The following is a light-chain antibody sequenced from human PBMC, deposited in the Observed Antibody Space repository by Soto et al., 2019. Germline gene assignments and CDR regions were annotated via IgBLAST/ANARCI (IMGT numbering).Light chain of an antibody. CDR1: SSDVGGYNY. Sequence: QSALTQPPSASGSPGQSVTISCTGTSSDVGGYNYVSWYQQLPGKAPKLMIYEVSKRPSGVPDRFSGSKSGNTASLTISGLQAEDEADYYCRSYAGSISCAEVFGSGTKLTVL. CDR2: EVS. CDR3: RSYAGSISCAEV. J-gene: IGLJ2*01. V-gene: IGLV2-8*01.